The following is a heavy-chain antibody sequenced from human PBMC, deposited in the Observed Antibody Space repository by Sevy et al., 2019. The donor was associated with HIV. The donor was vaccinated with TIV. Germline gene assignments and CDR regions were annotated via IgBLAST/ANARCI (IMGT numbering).Heavy chain of an antibody. D-gene: IGHD2-15*01. CDR2: IRSKAYGGTT. Sequence: GESLKISCTASGFTFGDYAMSWFRQAPGKGLEWVGFIRSKAYGGTTEYAASVKGRFTISRDDSESIAYLQMNSLKTEDTAVYYCTSGYCSGGSCQIFDYWGQGTLVTVSS. CDR1: GFTFGDYA. CDR3: TSGYCSGGSCQIFDY. V-gene: IGHV3-49*03. J-gene: IGHJ4*02.